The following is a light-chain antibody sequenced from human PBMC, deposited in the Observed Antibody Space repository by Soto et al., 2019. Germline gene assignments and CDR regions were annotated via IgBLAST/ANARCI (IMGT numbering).Light chain of an antibody. CDR2: DAS. CDR3: QQRSDWPPIT. J-gene: IGKJ5*01. Sequence: TVLTQSPATLSLSPGERASLSCRASQSVGDYFAWYQQKPGQAPRLLIYDASNRAAGVPYRFRGSGSGTDFALTISSVEPEDFGVYYCQQRSDWPPITFGQGTRLEIK. CDR1: QSVGDY. V-gene: IGKV3-11*01.